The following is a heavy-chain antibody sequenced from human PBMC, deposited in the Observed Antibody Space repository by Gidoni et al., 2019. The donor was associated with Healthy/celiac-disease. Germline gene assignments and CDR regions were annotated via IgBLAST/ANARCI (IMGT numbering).Heavy chain of an antibody. CDR2: IGWNSGRI. CDR3: AKGGFLAVPPGSGGYDFP. J-gene: IGHJ5*02. V-gene: IGHV3-9*01. D-gene: IGHD5-12*01. CDR1: GFAFDDYA. Sequence: EVQLVESGGGWVQPDRSLRRSCAASGFAFDDYAMHWVRQAPGTGLGVVSGIGWNSGRISYTDSVNGRFTISRDNAKNSLYLQMNSLRAEDTALYYCAKGGFLAVPPGSGGYDFPWGQGTLVTVSS.